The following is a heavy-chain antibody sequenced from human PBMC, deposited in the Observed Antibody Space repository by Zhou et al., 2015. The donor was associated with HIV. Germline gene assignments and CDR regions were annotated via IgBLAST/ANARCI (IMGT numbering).Heavy chain of an antibody. CDR3: ASPQVGMVRGDAFDI. V-gene: IGHV1-69*06. CDR2: IIPIFGTP. CDR1: GGTFNTYE. Sequence: QVQLVQSGAEVKKPGSSVKVSCKASGGTFNTYEVSWVRQAPGQGLEWMGGIIPIFGTPKYAQKFRDRLTITANKSATTAYMELTSLRSEDTAVYYCASPQVGMVRGDAFDIWGQGTMVTVSS. J-gene: IGHJ3*02. D-gene: IGHD3-10*01.